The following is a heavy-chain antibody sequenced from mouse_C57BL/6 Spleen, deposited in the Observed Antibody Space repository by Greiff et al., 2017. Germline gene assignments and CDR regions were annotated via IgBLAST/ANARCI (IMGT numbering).Heavy chain of an antibody. V-gene: IGHV1-69*01. J-gene: IGHJ1*03. CDR2: IDPSDSYT. CDR1: GYTFTSYW. CDR3: ARGGVYYGYFDV. D-gene: IGHD1-1*01. Sequence: VQLQQPGAELVMPGASVKLSCKASGYTFTSYWMHWVKQRPGQGLEWIGEIDPSDSYTNYNQKFKGKSTLTVDKSPSTAYMQLSSLTSEDSAVYYCARGGVYYGYFDVWGTGTTVTVSS.